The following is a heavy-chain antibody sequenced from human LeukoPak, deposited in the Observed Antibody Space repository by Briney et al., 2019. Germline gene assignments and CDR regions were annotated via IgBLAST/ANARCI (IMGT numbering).Heavy chain of an antibody. V-gene: IGHV4-61*02. D-gene: IGHD6-13*01. CDR3: ARESSSWPYYGMDV. CDR2: IYTSGST. CDR1: GGSISSGSYY. Sequence: SETLSLTCTVSGGSISSGSYYWSWIRQPAGKGLEWIGRIYTSGSTNYNPSLKSRVTISVDTSKNQFSLKLSSVTAADTAVYYCARESSSWPYYGMDVWGQGTTVTVSS. J-gene: IGHJ6*02.